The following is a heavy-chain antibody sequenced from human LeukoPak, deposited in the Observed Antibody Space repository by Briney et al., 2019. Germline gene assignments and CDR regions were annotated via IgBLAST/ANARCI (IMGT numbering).Heavy chain of an antibody. J-gene: IGHJ4*02. V-gene: IGHV3-21*01. CDR3: VRDNPRCCGVVPVNIDDF. Sequence: GGSLRLSCAASGFTFSSYSMNWVRQAPGKELEWVSSISSSSSYIYYADSVKGRFTISRDNAKNSLYLQMNSLRAEDTAVYYCVRDNPRCCGVVPVNIDDFWGQGTLVTVSS. D-gene: IGHD2-15*01. CDR1: GFTFSSYS. CDR2: ISSSSSYI.